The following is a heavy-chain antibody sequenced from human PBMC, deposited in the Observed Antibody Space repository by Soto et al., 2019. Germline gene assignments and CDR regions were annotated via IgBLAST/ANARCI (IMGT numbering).Heavy chain of an antibody. V-gene: IGHV3-48*02. J-gene: IGHJ6*02. D-gene: IGHD3-9*01. CDR3: ARDGLYDILTGYYRRQSYYGMDV. CDR1: GFTFSSYS. CDR2: ISSSSSTI. Sequence: GGSLRLSCAASGFTFSSYSMNWVRQAPGKGLEWVSYISSSSSTIYYADSVKGRFTISRDNAKNSLYLQMNSLRDEDTAVYYCARDGLYDILTGYYRRQSYYGMDVWGQGTTVTVSS.